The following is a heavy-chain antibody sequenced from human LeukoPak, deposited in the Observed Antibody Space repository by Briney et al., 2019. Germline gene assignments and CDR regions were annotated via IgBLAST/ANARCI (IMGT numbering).Heavy chain of an antibody. J-gene: IGHJ4*02. Sequence: ASVKVSCKASGYAFTSYYMHWVRQAPGQGLEWMGVINPSGGSTTYAQKFQGRVTVTRDTSTRTVYMELSSLRSEDTAVYYCARGTYYDFWNGYWGSSTIDYWGQGTLVTVSS. D-gene: IGHD3-3*01. CDR2: INPSGGST. CDR1: GYAFTSYY. V-gene: IGHV1-46*03. CDR3: ARGTYYDFWNGYWGSSTIDY.